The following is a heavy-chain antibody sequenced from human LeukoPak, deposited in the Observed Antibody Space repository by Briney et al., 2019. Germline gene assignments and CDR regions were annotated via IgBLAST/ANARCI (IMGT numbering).Heavy chain of an antibody. D-gene: IGHD3-10*01. CDR2: LYGGGNT. CDR3: ARFGDYYGMDV. CDR1: GFIVSGNY. Sequence: GGSLRLSCAASGFIVSGNYMTWVRQAPGKGLEWVSTLYGGGNTYYADSVKGRFTISRDNSKNTLYLQMNSLRAEDTAVYYCARFGDYYGMDVWGQGTTVTVSS. J-gene: IGHJ6*02. V-gene: IGHV3-66*01.